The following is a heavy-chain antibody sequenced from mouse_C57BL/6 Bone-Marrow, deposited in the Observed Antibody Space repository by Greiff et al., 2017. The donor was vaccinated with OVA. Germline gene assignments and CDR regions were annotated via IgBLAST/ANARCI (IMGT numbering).Heavy chain of an antibody. V-gene: IGHV14-4*01. CDR1: GFNIKDDY. CDR2: IDPENGDT. CDR3: TTRGERDYFDY. Sequence: LVESGAELVRPGASVKLSCTASGFNIKDDYMHWVKQRPEQGLEWIGWIDPENGDTEYASKFQGKATITADTSSNTAYLQLSSLTSEDTAVYYCTTRGERDYFDYWGQGTTLTVSS. J-gene: IGHJ2*01.